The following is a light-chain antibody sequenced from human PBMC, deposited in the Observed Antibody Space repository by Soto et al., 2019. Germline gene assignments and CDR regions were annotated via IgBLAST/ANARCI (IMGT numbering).Light chain of an antibody. CDR1: LDITNS. V-gene: IGKV1-33*01. Sequence: DIQMTQSPSSLSASVGDRVTITCQASLDITNSLNWYQQKSGKAPNLLIYDASKLETGVPSRFSGSGSGTDFTFTISSLQPEDIATYYCQQYDNVPITFGQGTRLDIK. CDR3: QQYDNVPIT. J-gene: IGKJ5*01. CDR2: DAS.